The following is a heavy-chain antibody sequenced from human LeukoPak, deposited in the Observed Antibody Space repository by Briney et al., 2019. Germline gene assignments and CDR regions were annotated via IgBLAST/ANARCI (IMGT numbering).Heavy chain of an antibody. J-gene: IGHJ3*02. V-gene: IGHV4-30-4*01. CDR3: ALAGVDGSANPAGAFDI. CDR2: IYYSGST. CDR1: GGPISSGDYY. D-gene: IGHD3-10*01. Sequence: PSETLSLTCTVSGGPISSGDYYWSWIRQPPGKGLEWIGYIYYSGSTYYNPSLKSRVTISVDTSKNQFSLKLSSVTAADTAVYYCALAGVDGSANPAGAFDIWGQGTMATVSS.